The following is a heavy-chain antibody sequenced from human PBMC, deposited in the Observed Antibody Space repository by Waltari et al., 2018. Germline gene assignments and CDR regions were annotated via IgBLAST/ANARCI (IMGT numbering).Heavy chain of an antibody. D-gene: IGHD6-13*01. J-gene: IGHJ4*02. V-gene: IGHV4-31*03. CDR2: IYHSGST. CDR3: ARGQQRGHYYFDY. CDR1: GGSISSGGYY. Sequence: QVQLQESGPGLVKPSQTLSITCTVSGGSISSGGYYWSWIRQHPGKGLEWIGYIYHSGSTYYNPSLKSRVTISVDRSKNQFSLKLSSVTAADTAVYYCARGQQRGHYYFDYWGQGTLVTVSS.